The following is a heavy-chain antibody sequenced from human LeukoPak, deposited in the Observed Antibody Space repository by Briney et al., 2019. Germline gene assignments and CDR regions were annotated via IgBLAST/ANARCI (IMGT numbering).Heavy chain of an antibody. CDR1: GGSFSGYY. V-gene: IGHV4-34*01. J-gene: IGHJ4*02. CDR2: INHSGST. Sequence: SETLSLTCAVYGGSFSGYYWSWLRQPPGKGLEWIGEINHSGSTNYNPSLKSRVTISVDTSKNQFSLKLSSVTAADTAVYYCARDAYYDFWSGRRGAQFDYWGQGTLVTVSS. CDR3: ARDAYYDFWSGRRGAQFDY. D-gene: IGHD3-3*01.